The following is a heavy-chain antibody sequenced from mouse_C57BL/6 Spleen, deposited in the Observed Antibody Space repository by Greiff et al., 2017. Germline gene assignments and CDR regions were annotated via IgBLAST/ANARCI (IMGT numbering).Heavy chain of an antibody. D-gene: IGHD1-1*01. CDR3: ARGGTTVVAPFAY. V-gene: IGHV1-55*01. Sequence: QVQLKESGAELVKPGASVKMSCKASGYTFTSYWITWVKQRPGQGLEWIGDIYPGSGSTNYNEKFKSKATLTVDTSSSTAYMQLSSLTSEDSAVYYCARGGTTVVAPFAYWGQGTLVTVSA. J-gene: IGHJ3*01. CDR1: GYTFTSYW. CDR2: IYPGSGST.